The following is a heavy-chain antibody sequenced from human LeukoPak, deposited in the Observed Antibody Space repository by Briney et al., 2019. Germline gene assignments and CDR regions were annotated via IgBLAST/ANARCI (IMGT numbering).Heavy chain of an antibody. Sequence: GGSLRLSCVASGFPFKGYWMTWVRQSPGRGLDWVANIKPDGSETNYLDSVKGRFTISRDNARDSLFLEMNNLRVDDTAVHYCARDGGELWPLDEWGQGILVTVSS. CDR1: GFPFKGYW. V-gene: IGHV3-7*01. D-gene: IGHD3-10*01. CDR3: ARDGGELWPLDE. J-gene: IGHJ4*02. CDR2: IKPDGSET.